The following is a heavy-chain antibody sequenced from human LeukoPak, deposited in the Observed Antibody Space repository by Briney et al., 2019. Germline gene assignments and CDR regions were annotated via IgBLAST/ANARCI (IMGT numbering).Heavy chain of an antibody. J-gene: IGHJ4*02. CDR2: INYDGRTT. Sequence: PGGSPRLSCTASGFTFSTSWMHWVRQGPGKGLVWVSRINYDGRTTTYEDSVKGRFTISRDNAKNTLFLQMNSLRVEDTAVFYCARGRGYSGYDLDYWGQGTLVTVSS. CDR3: ARGRGYSGYDLDY. CDR1: GFTFSTSW. D-gene: IGHD5-12*01. V-gene: IGHV3-74*03.